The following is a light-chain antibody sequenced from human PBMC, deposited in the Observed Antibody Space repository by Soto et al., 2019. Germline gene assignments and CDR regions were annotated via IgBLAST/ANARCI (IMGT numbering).Light chain of an antibody. CDR3: QQYGSAPDYS. CDR1: QSVGSSY. CDR2: GAS. V-gene: IGKV3-20*01. J-gene: IGKJ5*01. Sequence: EIVLTQSHGTLSLSPGERAALCCGSSQSVGSSYLAWYQHIPGQAPRLLIYGASTRATDIPDRFSGSGSGTDFTLTISSLEPEDFGVYYCQQYGSAPDYSFGQGTRLEIK.